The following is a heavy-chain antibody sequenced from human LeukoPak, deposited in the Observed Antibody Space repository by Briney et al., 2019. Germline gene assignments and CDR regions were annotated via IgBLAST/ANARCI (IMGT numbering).Heavy chain of an antibody. J-gene: IGHJ5*02. CDR3: ARDVASAVARGWFDP. CDR1: GFSFRSYW. CDR2: IKEDGSEK. Sequence: PGGSLRLSCAASGFSFRSYWMSWVRQAPGKGLQWVANIKEDGSEKYYVDSVKGRFTISRDNAKNSLYLQMNSLRAEDTAVYYCARDVASAVARGWFDPWGQGTLVTVSS. V-gene: IGHV3-7*01. D-gene: IGHD5-18*01.